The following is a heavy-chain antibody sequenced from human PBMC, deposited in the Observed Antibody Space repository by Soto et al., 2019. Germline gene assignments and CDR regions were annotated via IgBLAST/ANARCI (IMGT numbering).Heavy chain of an antibody. Sequence: QVQLVQSGAEVKKPGSSVKVSCKASGGTFSSYTISWVRQAPGQGLEWMGRIIPILGIANYAQKFQGRVTITADKTTSTAYMELSSLRSEDTAVYYCARFRGSYGMDVWGQGTTVTVSS. CDR2: IIPILGIA. CDR1: GGTFSSYT. D-gene: IGHD3-10*01. CDR3: ARFRGSYGMDV. J-gene: IGHJ6*02. V-gene: IGHV1-69*02.